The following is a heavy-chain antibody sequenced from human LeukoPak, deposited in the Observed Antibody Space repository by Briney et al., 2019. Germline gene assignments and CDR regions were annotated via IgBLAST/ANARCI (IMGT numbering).Heavy chain of an antibody. D-gene: IGHD4-23*01. CDR1: GFTFSSYW. V-gene: IGHV3-7*01. CDR3: ARATVVNHPDY. J-gene: IGHJ4*02. CDR2: IKQDGSEK. Sequence: GGSLTLSCAASGFTFSSYWMSWVRQAPGKGLEWVANIKQDGSEKYYVDSVKGRFTISRDNAKNSLYLQMNSLRAEDTAVYYCARATVVNHPDYWGQGTLVPVSS.